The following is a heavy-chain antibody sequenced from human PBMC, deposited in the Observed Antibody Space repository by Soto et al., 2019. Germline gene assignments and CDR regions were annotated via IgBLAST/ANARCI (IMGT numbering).Heavy chain of an antibody. CDR3: ARMYYDILTGYYMSGMDV. V-gene: IGHV1-69*06. D-gene: IGHD3-9*01. Sequence: GASVKVSCKASGGTFSSYAISWVRQAPGQGLEWMGGIIPICGTANYAQKFQGRVTITADKSTSTAYMELSSLRSEDTAVYYCARMYYDILTGYYMSGMDVWGQGTMVTVSS. CDR2: IIPICGTA. CDR1: GGTFSSYA. J-gene: IGHJ6*02.